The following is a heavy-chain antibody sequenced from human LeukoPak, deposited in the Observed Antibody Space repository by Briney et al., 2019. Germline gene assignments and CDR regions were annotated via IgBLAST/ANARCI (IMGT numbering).Heavy chain of an antibody. V-gene: IGHV3-66*01. CDR1: GFTVSSNY. CDR2: IYSDGST. Sequence: GGFLRLSCAASGFTVSSNYMSWVRQAPGKGLEWVSVIYSDGSTYYADSVKGRFTISRDNSKNTLYLQMNSLRAEDTAVYYCARIEATAFDYWGQGTLVTVSS. CDR3: ARIEATAFDY. D-gene: IGHD5-18*01. J-gene: IGHJ4*02.